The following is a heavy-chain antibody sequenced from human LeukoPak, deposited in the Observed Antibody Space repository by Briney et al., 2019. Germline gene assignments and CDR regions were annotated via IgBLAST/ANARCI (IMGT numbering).Heavy chain of an antibody. J-gene: IGHJ3*02. V-gene: IGHV4-30-2*01. CDR3: ARGWIQLDDAFDI. CDR2: IYHSGST. D-gene: IGHD5-18*01. Sequence: SETLSLTCAVSGGSISSGGYSWSWIRQPPGKGLEWIGYIYHSGSTYYNPSLKRRVTISVDRSKNQFSLKLSSVTAADTAVYYCARGWIQLDDAFDIWGQGTMVTVSS. CDR1: GGSISSGGYS.